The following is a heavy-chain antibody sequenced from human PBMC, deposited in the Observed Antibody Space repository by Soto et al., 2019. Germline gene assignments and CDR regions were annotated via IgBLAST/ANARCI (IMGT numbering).Heavy chain of an antibody. Sequence: PGGSLRLSCAASGFSFSKYGMYWFRQAPGKGLEYVAFIRTDGSNQYYGDSVKGRVTISRDNSKNMLYLQMNSLRVEDTAVYLCARDGPHYDIDYWGQGTLVTVPS. V-gene: IGHV3-33*07. CDR3: ARDGPHYDIDY. CDR1: GFSFSKYG. J-gene: IGHJ4*02. D-gene: IGHD3-16*01. CDR2: IRTDGSNQ.